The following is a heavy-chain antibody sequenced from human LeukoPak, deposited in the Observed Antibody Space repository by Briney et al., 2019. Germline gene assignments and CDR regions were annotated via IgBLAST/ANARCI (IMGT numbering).Heavy chain of an antibody. Sequence: SETLSLTCTVSGGSLSSSSYYWGWIRHPPGEGLEWIGCIFYSGSHYSNPSLKRRVTISVDTSKNQFSLKLSSVTAADTAVYYCARGPYSYDSSGAFDIWGQGTMVTVSS. CDR2: IFYSGSH. V-gene: IGHV4-39*02. CDR3: ARGPYSYDSSGAFDI. CDR1: GGSLSSSSYY. D-gene: IGHD3-22*01. J-gene: IGHJ3*02.